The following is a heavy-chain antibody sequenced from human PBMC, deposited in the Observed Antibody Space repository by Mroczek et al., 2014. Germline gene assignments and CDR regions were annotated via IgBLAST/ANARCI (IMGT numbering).Heavy chain of an antibody. CDR1: LXPSVVTT. D-gene: IGHD6-13*01. CDR3: ASSSIAAAGSVRSYYGMDV. Sequence: QLVQSGHGLVKTFGDPVPHLHCLWLXPSVVTTGGWIGSRRKGLEWIGRIYTSGSTNYNPTLKSRVTMSVDTSKNQFSLEAELCDAADTAVYCCASSSIAAAGSVRSYYGMDVWGQGTTVTVSS. CDR2: IYTSGST. V-gene: IGHV4-4*07. J-gene: IGHJ6*02.